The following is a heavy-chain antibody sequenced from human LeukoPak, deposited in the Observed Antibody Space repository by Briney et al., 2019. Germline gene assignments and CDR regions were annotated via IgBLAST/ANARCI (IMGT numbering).Heavy chain of an antibody. CDR2: ISAGGENT. CDR1: GCTFTSYA. V-gene: IGHV3-23*01. CDR3: ARDRRITMVRGVLPDY. D-gene: IGHD3-10*01. J-gene: IGHJ4*02. Sequence: PGGSLRLSCASSGCTFTSYAMSWVRQAPGKGLEWVSGISAGGENTDYADSVKGRFTISRDNAKNSLYLQMNSLRDEDTAVYYCARDRRITMVRGVLPDYWGQGTLVTVSS.